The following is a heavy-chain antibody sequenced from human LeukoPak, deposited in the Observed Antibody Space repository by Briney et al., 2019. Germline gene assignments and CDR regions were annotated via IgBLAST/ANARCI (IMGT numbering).Heavy chain of an antibody. V-gene: IGHV3-21*01. J-gene: IGHJ4*02. CDR1: GFTFSSYS. CDR3: AVNAGIAVEPLGY. CDR2: ISSSSSYI. D-gene: IGHD6-19*01. Sequence: PGGSLRLSCAASGFTFSSYSMNWVRQAPGKGLEWVSSISSSSSYIYYADSVKGRFTISRDNAKNSLYLQMNSLRAEDTAVYYCAVNAGIAVEPLGYWGQGTLVTVSS.